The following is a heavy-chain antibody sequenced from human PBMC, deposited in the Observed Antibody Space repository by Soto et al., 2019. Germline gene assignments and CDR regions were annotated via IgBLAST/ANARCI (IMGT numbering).Heavy chain of an antibody. CDR2: ISYDGSNK. D-gene: IGHD2-15*01. Sequence: GGSLRLSCAASGFTFISYGMHWVRQAPGKGLEWVAVISYDGSNKYYADPVKGRFTISRDNSKNTLYLQMNSLRTEDTAVYYCATKIVAATSDYWGQGTLVTVSS. V-gene: IGHV3-30*03. CDR3: ATKIVAATSDY. CDR1: GFTFISYG. J-gene: IGHJ4*02.